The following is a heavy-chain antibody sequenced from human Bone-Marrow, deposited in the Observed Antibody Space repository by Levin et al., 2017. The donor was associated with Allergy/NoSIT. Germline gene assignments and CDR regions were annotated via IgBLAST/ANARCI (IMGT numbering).Heavy chain of an antibody. CDR3: ARGYCTGDVCYPENYFDY. J-gene: IGHJ4*02. CDR2: ISYDGSNK. CDR1: GFTFSSYG. Sequence: GGSLRLSCAASGFTFSSYGMHWVRQAPGKGLEWVAVISYDGSNKYYGDSVKGRFTISRDNSKNTLYLQMNSLRAEDTAVYYCARGYCTGDVCYPENYFDYWGQGTLVTVSS. V-gene: IGHV3-30*03. D-gene: IGHD2-8*02.